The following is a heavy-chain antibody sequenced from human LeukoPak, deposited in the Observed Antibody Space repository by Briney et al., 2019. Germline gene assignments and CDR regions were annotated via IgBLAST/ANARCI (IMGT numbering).Heavy chain of an antibody. CDR1: GGSISTFY. CDR3: ARDKGGYSSGWALDY. V-gene: IGHV4-59*12. CDR2: VYYTGST. J-gene: IGHJ4*02. Sequence: SETLSLTCTVSGGSISTFYWSWIRQPPGKGLEWIGYVYYTGSTNYNPSLKSRVTISVDTSKNQFSLKLTSVTAADTAVYYCARDKGGYSSGWALDYWGQGTLVTVSS. D-gene: IGHD6-19*01.